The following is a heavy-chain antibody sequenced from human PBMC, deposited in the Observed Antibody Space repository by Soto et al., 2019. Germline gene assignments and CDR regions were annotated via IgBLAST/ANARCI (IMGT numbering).Heavy chain of an antibody. V-gene: IGHV4-39*01. D-gene: IGHD1-26*01. Sequence: PSETLSLTCTVSGGSIRTSSFYWGWIRQPPGKGLEWIGTIFYTGSTYYNPSLNSRVTISVDTSKNQFSLNLTSVTAADTALYYCARTFLMGDPVVNWFDPWGQGTLVTVSS. CDR1: GGSIRTSSFY. J-gene: IGHJ5*02. CDR3: ARTFLMGDPVVNWFDP. CDR2: IFYTGST.